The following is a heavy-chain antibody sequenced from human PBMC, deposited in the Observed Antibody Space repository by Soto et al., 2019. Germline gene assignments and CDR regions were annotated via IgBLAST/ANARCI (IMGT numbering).Heavy chain of an antibody. J-gene: IGHJ6*02. CDR1: GYTFTSYD. D-gene: IGHD5-12*01. CDR3: ARGRTNGYNYYYYYGMDV. V-gene: IGHV1-8*01. Sequence: QVQLVQSGAEVKKPGASVKVSCKASGYTFTSYDINWVRQATGHGLEWMGWMNPNSGNTGYAQKFQGRVTMTRNTAISTGYMERSSRRSEDTAVYYCARGRTNGYNYYYYYGMDVWGQGTTVTVSS. CDR2: MNPNSGNT.